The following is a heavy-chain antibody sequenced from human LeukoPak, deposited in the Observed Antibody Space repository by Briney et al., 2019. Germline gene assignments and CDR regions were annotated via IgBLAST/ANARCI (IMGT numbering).Heavy chain of an antibody. CDR3: ARVVYGDSSKDFDY. J-gene: IGHJ4*02. V-gene: IGHV4-34*01. D-gene: IGHD4-17*01. Sequence: SETRSLTYAVCGESFSDYYWIWIRQPPGRGLEWIGEVNHGGTTNYNPSLKSRVIISADTSKNQFSLKLNSVTAADTAVYYCARVVYGDSSKDFDYWGQGTLVTVSS. CDR2: VNHGGTT. CDR1: GESFSDYY.